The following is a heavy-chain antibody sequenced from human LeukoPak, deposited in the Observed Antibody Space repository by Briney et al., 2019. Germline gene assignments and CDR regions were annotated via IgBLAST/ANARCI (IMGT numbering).Heavy chain of an antibody. Sequence: SVKVSCKASGGTFSSYAISWVRQAPGQGLEWMGRIIPILGIANYAQKFQGRVTITADKSTSTAYMELSRLRSDDTAVYYCARSAYYDFWSGYFEGAEYFQHWGQGTLVTVSS. V-gene: IGHV1-69*04. J-gene: IGHJ1*01. D-gene: IGHD3-3*01. CDR2: IIPILGIA. CDR1: GGTFSSYA. CDR3: ARSAYYDFWSGYFEGAEYFQH.